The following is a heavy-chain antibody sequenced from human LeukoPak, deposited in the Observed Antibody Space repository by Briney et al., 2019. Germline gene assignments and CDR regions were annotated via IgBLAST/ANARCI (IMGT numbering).Heavy chain of an antibody. CDR1: GGSISSGSYY. V-gene: IGHV4-61*02. Sequence: SETLSLTCTVSGGSISSGSYYWSWIRQPAGKGLEWIGRISSSGSTNYNPSLRSRISMSGDTSKKQFSLKLSSVTAADTAVYYCARDMGSGWYSDWGQGTLVTVSS. CDR3: ARDMGSGWYSD. CDR2: ISSSGST. J-gene: IGHJ4*02. D-gene: IGHD6-19*01.